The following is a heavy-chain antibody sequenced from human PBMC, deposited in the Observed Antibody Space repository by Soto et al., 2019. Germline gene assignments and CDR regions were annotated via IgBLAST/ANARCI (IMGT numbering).Heavy chain of an antibody. CDR1: GYTFTSYA. CDR3: ATYATVTTWNYYYGMDV. D-gene: IGHD4-17*01. V-gene: IGHV1-3*01. Sequence: ASVKVSCKASGYTFTSYAMHWVRQAPGQRLEWMGWINAGNGNTKYSQKFQGRVTITRDTSASTAYMELSSLRSEDTAVYYCATYATVTTWNYYYGMDVWGQGTTVTVSS. CDR2: INAGNGNT. J-gene: IGHJ6*02.